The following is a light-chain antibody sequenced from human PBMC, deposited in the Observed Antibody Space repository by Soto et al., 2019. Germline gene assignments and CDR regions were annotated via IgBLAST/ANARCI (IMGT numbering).Light chain of an antibody. V-gene: IGKV3-11*01. CDR1: QSVSVNS. J-gene: IGKJ2*03. CDR3: QHRSGWPMYS. CDR2: AAS. Sequence: EIVLTQSPGTLSLSPGERATLSCRASQSVSVNSLAWYQQKGGQAPRLLIYAASTRATGVPTRFSGSGSGTDFTLTISSLEPEDFALYYCQHRSGWPMYSFGQGTKVDIK.